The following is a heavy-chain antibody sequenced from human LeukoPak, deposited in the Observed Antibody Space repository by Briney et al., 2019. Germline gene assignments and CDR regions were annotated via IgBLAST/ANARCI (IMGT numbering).Heavy chain of an antibody. D-gene: IGHD3-10*01. J-gene: IGHJ4*02. CDR1: GGSISSYY. V-gene: IGHV4-59*08. Sequence: SETLSLTCTVSGGSISSYYWSWIRQPPGKGLEWIGYIYYSGSTSYNPSLKSRVTISVDTSKNQFSLKLTSVTAADTAVYYCARSLSSGSLYYFDYWGQGTLVTVSS. CDR3: ARSLSSGSLYYFDY. CDR2: IYYSGST.